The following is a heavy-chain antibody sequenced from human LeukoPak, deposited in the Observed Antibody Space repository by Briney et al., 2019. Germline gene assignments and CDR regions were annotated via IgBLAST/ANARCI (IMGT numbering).Heavy chain of an antibody. V-gene: IGHV4-59*11. Sequence: SETLSLTCTVSGGSISSHYWSWIRQPPGKGLEWIGYIYYSGSTNYNPSLKSRVTISVDTSKNQFSLKRSSVTAADTAVYYCARDLTAAIWGQGTLVTVSS. CDR3: ARDLTAAI. CDR2: IYYSGST. D-gene: IGHD2-2*01. J-gene: IGHJ4*02. CDR1: GGSISSHY.